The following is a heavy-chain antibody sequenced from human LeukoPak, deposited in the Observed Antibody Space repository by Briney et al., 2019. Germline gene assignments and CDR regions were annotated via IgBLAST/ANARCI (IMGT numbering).Heavy chain of an antibody. Sequence: GGSLRLSCAASGPAFSTYWMHWVRQAPGKGLVWVSRVSGDGTTTSYADSVKGRFTISRDNAKNTLYLQMSSLRADDTAVYYCARDLCVGRGCPYNNYFDPWGQGTLVIVSS. D-gene: IGHD2-15*01. V-gene: IGHV3-74*01. CDR1: GPAFSTYW. CDR3: ARDLCVGRGCPYNNYFDP. J-gene: IGHJ5*02. CDR2: VSGDGTTT.